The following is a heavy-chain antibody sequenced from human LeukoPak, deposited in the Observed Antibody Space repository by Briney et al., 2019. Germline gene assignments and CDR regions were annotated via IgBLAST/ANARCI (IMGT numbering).Heavy chain of an antibody. CDR3: ARDQGGYGEPFDY. CDR2: IIPIFGTA. CDR1: GGTLSSYA. V-gene: IGHV1-69*13. D-gene: IGHD5-12*01. Sequence: GASVKVSCKASGGTLSSYAISWVRQAPGQGLEWMGGIIPIFGTANYAQKFQGRVTITADESTSTAYMELSSLRSEDTAVYYCARDQGGYGEPFDYWGQGTLVTVSS. J-gene: IGHJ4*02.